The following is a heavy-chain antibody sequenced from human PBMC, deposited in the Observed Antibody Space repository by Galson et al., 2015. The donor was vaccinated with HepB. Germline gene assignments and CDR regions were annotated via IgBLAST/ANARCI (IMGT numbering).Heavy chain of an antibody. J-gene: IGHJ4*02. V-gene: IGHV4-30-4*01. Sequence: TLSLTCTVSGGSISSGDYYWSWLRQPPGKGLEWIGYIYYSGTTYYNPSLKSRVTISVDTSKNQFSLKLSSVTAADTAVYYCARGQYFYEMTYWGQGTLVTVSS. CDR1: GGSISSGDYY. CDR2: IYYSGTT. CDR3: ARGQYFYEMTY. D-gene: IGHD3-22*01.